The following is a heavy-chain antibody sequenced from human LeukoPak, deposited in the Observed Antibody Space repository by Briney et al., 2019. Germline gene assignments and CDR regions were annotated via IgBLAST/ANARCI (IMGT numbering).Heavy chain of an antibody. CDR1: GYNFAGYY. D-gene: IGHD4-17*01. CDR3: VRADDYGDYPDY. Sequence: ASVRVSCKASGYNFAGYYMHWVRQAPGQGLEWMGRVNPNSGATRFAQKFQGRVTMTGDASITTAYMELSSLKSDDTAVYYCVRADDYGDYPDYWGQGTLVTVSS. J-gene: IGHJ4*02. CDR2: VNPNSGAT. V-gene: IGHV1-2*06.